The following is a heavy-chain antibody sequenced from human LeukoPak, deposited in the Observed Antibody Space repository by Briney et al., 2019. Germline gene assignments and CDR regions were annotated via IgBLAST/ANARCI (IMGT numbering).Heavy chain of an antibody. J-gene: IGHJ4*02. CDR3: AKDREGLSSGYDLEYFDY. CDR2: ISGGGGTT. D-gene: IGHD5-12*01. CDR1: GFTFSSYA. V-gene: IGHV3-23*01. Sequence: GGSLRHSCAASGFTFSSYAMNWGRQALGEGLEWVSAISGGGGTTYYADPVRGRFTISRDNSKNTLFLQMNSLRAEDTAVYYCAKDREGLSSGYDLEYFDYWGQGTLVTVSS.